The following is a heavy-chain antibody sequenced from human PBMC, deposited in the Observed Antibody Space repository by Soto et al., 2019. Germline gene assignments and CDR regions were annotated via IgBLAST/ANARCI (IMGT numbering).Heavy chain of an antibody. CDR2: ISSYNGNT. J-gene: IGHJ5*02. V-gene: IGHV1-18*04. CDR3: ARGPRYWSSTSCISGVTWFDA. CDR1: GYTFTSYG. Sequence: ASVKVSCKASGYTFTSYGISWVRQPPAQGLEWMGWISSYNGNTNYAQKVQGRVTMARDSSTSTTYMEMRSLRSDDTAVYYCARGPRYWSSTSCISGVTWFDAWGQGTMVTVSS. D-gene: IGHD2-2*01.